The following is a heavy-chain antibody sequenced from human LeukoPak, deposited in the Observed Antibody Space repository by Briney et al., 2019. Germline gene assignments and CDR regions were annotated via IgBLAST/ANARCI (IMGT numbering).Heavy chain of an antibody. V-gene: IGHV1-18*01. D-gene: IGHD3-3*01. J-gene: IGHJ4*02. CDR3: ARDPAQGVLRFLEWLNYFDY. CDR2: ISAYNGNT. Sequence: GASVKVSCKASGYTFTSYGISWVRQAPGQGLEWMGWISAYNGNTNYAQKLQGRVTMTTDTSTSTAYMELRSLRSDDTAVYYCARDPAQGVLRFLEWLNYFDYWGQGTLVTVSS. CDR1: GYTFTSYG.